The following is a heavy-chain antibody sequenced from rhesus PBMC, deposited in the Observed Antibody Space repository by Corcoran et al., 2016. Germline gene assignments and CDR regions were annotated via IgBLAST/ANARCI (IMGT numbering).Heavy chain of an antibody. D-gene: IGHD6-13*01. CDR2: ISGSGGST. V-gene: IGHV4-173*01. J-gene: IGHJ4*01. Sequence: QLQLQESDPGLVKPSETLSLTCAVSGGSISRNYWSWIRQPPGKGLEWIGRISGSGGSTDYNPSLKSRVTISTDTSKNQFSLKLSSVTAADTAVYYCARDGYSSWSGQYYFDYWGQGVLVTVSS. CDR3: ARDGYSSWSGQYYFDY. CDR1: GGSISRNY.